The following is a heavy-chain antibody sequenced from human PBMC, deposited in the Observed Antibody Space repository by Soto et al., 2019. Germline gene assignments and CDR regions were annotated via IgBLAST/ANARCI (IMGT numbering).Heavy chain of an antibody. V-gene: IGHV3-23*01. D-gene: IGHD4-17*01. J-gene: IGHJ4*02. CDR3: AKGKSPAYGDPMCH. CDR1: GFTFSSYA. CDR2: ISGSGGST. Sequence: EVQLLESGGGLVQPGGSLRLSCAASGFTFSSYAMSWVRQAPGKGLEWVSAISGSGGSTYYADSVKGRFTISRDNSKNQLYLQMNRLRAEDTAVYYCAKGKSPAYGDPMCHWGQGTLVTVSS.